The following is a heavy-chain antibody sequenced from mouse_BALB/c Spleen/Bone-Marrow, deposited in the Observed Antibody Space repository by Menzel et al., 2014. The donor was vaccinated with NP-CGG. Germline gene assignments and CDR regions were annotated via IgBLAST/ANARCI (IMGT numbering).Heavy chain of an antibody. V-gene: IGHV1-69*02. CDR1: GYTFTIYW. Sequence: QVQLQQSGAELVKPGASVKLSCRASGYTFTIYWMHWVKQRPGQGLEWIGEIDPSDSDANYNQKFKGKATLTVDKSSTTAYMQLSSLTSEDSAVYYCARRNYYGSHYWYFDVWGAGTTVTVHS. D-gene: IGHD1-1*01. CDR2: IDPSDSDA. J-gene: IGHJ1*01. CDR3: ARRNYYGSHYWYFDV.